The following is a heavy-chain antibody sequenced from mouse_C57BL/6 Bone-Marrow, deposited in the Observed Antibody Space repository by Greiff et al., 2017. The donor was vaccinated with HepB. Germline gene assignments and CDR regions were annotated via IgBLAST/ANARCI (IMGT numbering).Heavy chain of an antibody. V-gene: IGHV1-19*01. CDR3: ARGPITTVPLMDY. CDR2: INPYNGGT. CDR1: GYTFTDYY. J-gene: IGHJ4*01. Sequence: VHVKQSGPVLVKPGASVKMSCKASGYTFTDYYMNWVKQSHGKSLEWIGVINPYNGGTSYNQKFKGKATLTVDKSSSTAYMELNSLTSEDSAVYYCARGPITTVPLMDYWGQGTSVTVSS. D-gene: IGHD1-1*01.